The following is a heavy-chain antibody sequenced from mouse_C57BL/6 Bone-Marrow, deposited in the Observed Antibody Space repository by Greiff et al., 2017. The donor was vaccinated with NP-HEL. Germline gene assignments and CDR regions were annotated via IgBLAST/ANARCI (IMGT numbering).Heavy chain of an antibody. Sequence: VKLVESGAELARPGASVKLSCKASGYTFTSYGISWVKQRTGQGLEWIGEIYPRSGNTYYNEKFKGKATLTADKSSSTAYMELRSLTAEDSAVYFWAVRGGFAYWGQGTLVTVSA. CDR2: IYPRSGNT. CDR1: GYTFTSYG. V-gene: IGHV1-81*01. CDR3: AVRGGFAY. J-gene: IGHJ3*01.